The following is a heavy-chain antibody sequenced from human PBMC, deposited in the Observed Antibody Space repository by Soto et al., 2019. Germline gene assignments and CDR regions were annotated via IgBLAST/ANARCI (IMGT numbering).Heavy chain of an antibody. J-gene: IGHJ5*02. D-gene: IGHD2-2*01. CDR2: ISAYNGNT. CDR1: GYTFTSYG. V-gene: IGHV1-18*01. CDR3: ARRYCSSTSCYDPSGYNWFDP. Sequence: GASVKLSCKASGYTFTSYGISWVRQAPGQGLEWMGWISAYNGNTNYAQKLQGRVTMTTDTSTSTAYVELRSLRSDDTAVYYCARRYCSSTSCYDPSGYNWFDPWGQGTLVTVSS.